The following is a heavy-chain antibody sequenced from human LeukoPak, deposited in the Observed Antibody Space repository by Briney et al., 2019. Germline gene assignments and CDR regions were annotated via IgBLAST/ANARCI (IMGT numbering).Heavy chain of an antibody. Sequence: PSETLSLTCTVSGGSISSYYWSWIRQPAGKGLEWIGRIYTSGSTNYNPSLKSRVTMSVDTSKNQFSLKLSSVTAADTAVYYCARDWLGYDFSYMDVWGKGTTVTVSS. D-gene: IGHD3-3*01. J-gene: IGHJ6*03. CDR1: GGSISSYY. V-gene: IGHV4-4*07. CDR3: ARDWLGYDFSYMDV. CDR2: IYTSGST.